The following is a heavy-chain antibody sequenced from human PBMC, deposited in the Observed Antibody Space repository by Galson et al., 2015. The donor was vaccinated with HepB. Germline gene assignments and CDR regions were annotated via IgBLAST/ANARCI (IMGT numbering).Heavy chain of an antibody. J-gene: IGHJ4*02. V-gene: IGHV3-21*01. CDR2: ISGTNSYK. Sequence: SLRLSCAASGFTFSRYTLNWVRQAPGTGLEWVSSISGTNSYKNYAASVKGRFTISRDNAKNSLYLQMNSLRAEDTAVYYCMTLAASYSDSWYNFDYWGLGTQVTVSS. CDR1: GFTFSRYT. CDR3: MTLAASYSDSWYNFDY. D-gene: IGHD6-13*01.